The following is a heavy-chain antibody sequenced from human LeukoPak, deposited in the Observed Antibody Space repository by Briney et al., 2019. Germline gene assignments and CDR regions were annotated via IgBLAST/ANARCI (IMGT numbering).Heavy chain of an antibody. CDR1: GFSLTTW. CDR3: ARTDNLDY. V-gene: IGHV3-74*03. J-gene: IGHJ4*02. D-gene: IGHD2-15*01. Sequence: GGSLRLSCAASGFSLTTWMHWVRQAPGKGLVWVARIRGDETIATYAESVKGRFTISRDNARNTLYLQMNSLRAEDTAVYYCARTDNLDYWGQGTPVTVSS. CDR2: IRGDETIA.